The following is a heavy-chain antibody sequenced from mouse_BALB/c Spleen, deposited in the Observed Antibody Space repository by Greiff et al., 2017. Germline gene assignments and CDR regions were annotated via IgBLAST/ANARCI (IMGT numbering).Heavy chain of an antibody. J-gene: IGHJ4*01. CDR1: GYTFTDYA. Sequence: QVQLKESGAELVRPGVSVKISCKGSGYTFTDYAMHWVKQSHAKSLEWIGVISTYYGDASYNQKFKGKATMTVDKSSSTAYMELARLTSEDSAIYYCARSGYYGSFRGDYYAMDYWGQGTSVTVSA. CDR2: ISTYYGDA. CDR3: ARSGYYGSFRGDYYAMDY. V-gene: IGHV1S137*01. D-gene: IGHD2-1*01.